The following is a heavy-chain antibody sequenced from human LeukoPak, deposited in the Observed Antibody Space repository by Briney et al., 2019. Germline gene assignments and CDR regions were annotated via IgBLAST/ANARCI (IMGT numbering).Heavy chain of an antibody. J-gene: IGHJ6*02. CDR1: GFTFSSYA. Sequence: GGSLRLSCAASGFTFSSYAMSWVRQAPGKGLEWVANIKQDGSEKYYVDSVKGRFTISRDNAKNSLYLQMNSLRAEDTAVYYCARARGYCSGGSCYYYGMDVWGQGTTVTVSS. CDR2: IKQDGSEK. CDR3: ARARGYCSGGSCYYYGMDV. V-gene: IGHV3-7*01. D-gene: IGHD2-15*01.